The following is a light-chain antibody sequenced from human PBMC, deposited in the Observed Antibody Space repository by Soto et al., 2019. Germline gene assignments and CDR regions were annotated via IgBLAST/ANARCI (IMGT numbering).Light chain of an antibody. CDR1: QSISDW. J-gene: IGKJ1*01. CDR3: QQHNSSPWT. V-gene: IGKV1-5*01. CDR2: DAS. Sequence: DIQLTQSPSTLSTSRGDRVPIACGASQSISDWLAWFQQKPGKAPKLLIYDASSLESGVPSRFSGSGSGTEFTLTINSLQPEDFATYYCQQHNSSPWTFGQGTKVDIK.